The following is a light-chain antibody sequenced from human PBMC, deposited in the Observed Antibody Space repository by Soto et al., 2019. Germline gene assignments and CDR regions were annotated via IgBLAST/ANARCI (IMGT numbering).Light chain of an antibody. CDR1: QGIRND. J-gene: IGKJ1*01. V-gene: IGKV1-6*01. Sequence: AIQMSQSPSSLSAPVGDRVTITCRASQGIRNDLGWYQQKPGKAPKVLIYAASTLQSGVPSRFSGSGSGTDFTLTISSLQPEDFATYYCLQDYNYPRTFGQGTKVDI. CDR2: AAS. CDR3: LQDYNYPRT.